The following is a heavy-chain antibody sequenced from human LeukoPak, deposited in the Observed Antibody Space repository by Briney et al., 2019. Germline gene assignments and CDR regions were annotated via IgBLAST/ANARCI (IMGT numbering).Heavy chain of an antibody. CDR1: GYSFTSYW. D-gene: IGHD2-2*02. CDR2: IYPGDSDT. J-gene: IGHJ4*02. CDR3: ARRYCSSTSCYNRFDY. V-gene: IGHV5-51*01. Sequence: PGESLKISCKGAGYSFTSYWIGWVRQMPGKGLEWMGIIYPGDSDTRYSPSFQGQVTISADKSISTAYLQWSSLKASDTAMYYCARRYCSSTSCYNRFDYWGQGTLVTVSS.